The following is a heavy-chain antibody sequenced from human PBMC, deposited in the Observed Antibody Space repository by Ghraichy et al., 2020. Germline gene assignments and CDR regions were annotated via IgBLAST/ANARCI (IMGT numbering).Heavy chain of an antibody. CDR2: IYYSGST. Sequence: SETLSLTCTVSGGSISSYYWSWIRQPPGKGLEWIGYIYYSGSTNYNPSLKSRVTISVDTSKNQFSLKLSSVTAADTAVYYCARGHFLPSFDYWGQGTLVTGSS. CDR1: GGSISSYY. V-gene: IGHV4-59*01. CDR3: ARGHFLPSFDY. J-gene: IGHJ4*02.